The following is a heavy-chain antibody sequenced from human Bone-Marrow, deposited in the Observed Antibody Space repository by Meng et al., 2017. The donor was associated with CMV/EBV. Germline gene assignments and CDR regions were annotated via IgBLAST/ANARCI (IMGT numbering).Heavy chain of an antibody. D-gene: IGHD6-13*01. Sequence: GESLKISCAASGFTFSSYSMNWVRQAPGKGLEWVSSISSSSSYIYYADSVKGRFTISRDNAKNSQYLQMNSLRAEDTAVYYCARDSWTRSDFDYWGQGTLVTVSS. CDR1: GFTFSSYS. CDR2: ISSSSSYI. CDR3: ARDSWTRSDFDY. V-gene: IGHV3-21*01. J-gene: IGHJ4*02.